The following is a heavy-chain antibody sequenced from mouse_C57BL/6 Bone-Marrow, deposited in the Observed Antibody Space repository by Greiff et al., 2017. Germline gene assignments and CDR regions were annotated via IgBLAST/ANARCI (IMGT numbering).Heavy chain of an antibody. CDR3: ARHRDYYGTKPDWYFDV. CDR1: GFTFSDYG. V-gene: IGHV5-15*01. Sequence: EVMLVESGGGLVQPGGSLKLSCAASGFTFSDYGMAWVRQAPRKGPEWVAFISNLAYSIYYADTVTGRFTISRANAKNTLYLEMSSLRSEDTAMYYCARHRDYYGTKPDWYFDVWGTGTTGTVSS. D-gene: IGHD1-1*01. CDR2: ISNLAYSI. J-gene: IGHJ1*03.